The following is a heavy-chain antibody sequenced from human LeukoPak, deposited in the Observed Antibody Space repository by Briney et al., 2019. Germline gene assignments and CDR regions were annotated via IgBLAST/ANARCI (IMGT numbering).Heavy chain of an antibody. CDR2: IKQDGSEM. J-gene: IGHJ5*02. CDR1: GFTFSHYW. D-gene: IGHD2-15*01. CDR3: VRAVVVAASYRFDP. V-gene: IGHV3-7*03. Sequence: AGGSLRLSCTASGFTFSHYWMSWVRQAPGKGLEWVANIKQDGSEMHYVDSVKGRPTISRDNANNSLYLQMNSLRAEDTAVYYCVRAVVVAASYRFDPWGQGTLVTVSS.